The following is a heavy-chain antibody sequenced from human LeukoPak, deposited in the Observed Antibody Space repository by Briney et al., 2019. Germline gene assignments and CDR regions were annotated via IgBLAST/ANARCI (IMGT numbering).Heavy chain of an antibody. V-gene: IGHV4-4*02. CDR2: IYHSGYI. CDR3: ARDSRLAAAGTFDP. CDR1: GGSISSSNW. Sequence: SETLSLTCAVSGGSISSSNWWSWVRQPPGKGLEWIGEIYHSGYINYNPSLKSRVTISVDKSKNQISLKMSSVTAADTAVYYCARDSRLAAAGTFDPWGQGTLVTVSS. J-gene: IGHJ5*02. D-gene: IGHD6-13*01.